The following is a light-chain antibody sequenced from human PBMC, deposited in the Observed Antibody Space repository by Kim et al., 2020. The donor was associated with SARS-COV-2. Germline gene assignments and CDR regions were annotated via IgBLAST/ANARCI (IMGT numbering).Light chain of an antibody. J-gene: IGKJ4*01. CDR3: QQYYRWPLT. V-gene: IGKV3-15*01. CDR2: DTS. Sequence: EIVMTQSAATLSVSPGERATLSGRASHSITSDLAWYQHKPGQAPRLLMYDTSTRATGIPARFSGSGSGTEFTLTISSLQSEDFAVYYCQQYYRWPLTFGGGTKVDIK. CDR1: HSITSD.